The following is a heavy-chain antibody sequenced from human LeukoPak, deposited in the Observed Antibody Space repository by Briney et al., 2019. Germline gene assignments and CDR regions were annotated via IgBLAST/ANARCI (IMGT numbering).Heavy chain of an antibody. V-gene: IGHV3-48*04. J-gene: IGHJ6*03. CDR1: GFTFSSYS. Sequence: GGSLRLSCAASGFTFSSYSMNWVRQAPGKGLEWVSYISSSSSTIYYADSVKGRFTISRDNAKNSLYLQMNSLRAEDTAVYYCAREGIQLWLNFYYMDVWGKGTTVTISS. CDR2: ISSSSSTI. D-gene: IGHD5-18*01. CDR3: AREGIQLWLNFYYMDV.